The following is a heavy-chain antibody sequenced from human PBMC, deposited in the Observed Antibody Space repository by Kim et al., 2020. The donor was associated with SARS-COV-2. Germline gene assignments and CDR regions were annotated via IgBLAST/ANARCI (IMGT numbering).Heavy chain of an antibody. J-gene: IGHJ5*02. CDR2: INPGNGNT. Sequence: ASVKVSCKASGYTFTSYAMHWVRQAPGQRLEWMGWINPGNGNTKYSQKFQGRVTITRDTSASTAYMELSSLRSEDTAVYYCARERGTWFDPWGQGTLVTVYS. D-gene: IGHD1-1*01. V-gene: IGHV1-3*01. CDR3: ARERGTWFDP. CDR1: GYTFTSYA.